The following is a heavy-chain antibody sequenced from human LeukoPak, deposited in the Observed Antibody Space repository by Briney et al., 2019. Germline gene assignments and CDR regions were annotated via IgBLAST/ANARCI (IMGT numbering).Heavy chain of an antibody. D-gene: IGHD2-15*01. V-gene: IGHV1-18*01. CDR2: ISANNGNT. Sequence: ALVKVSCKASGYTFTSYGISWVRQAPGQGREWMGWISANNGNTNYAQKLQGRVTMTTDTSTSTAYMELRSLRSDDTAVYYCARGEDIVVVVGGYYYGMDVWGQGTTVTVSS. CDR1: GYTFTSYG. CDR3: ARGEDIVVVVGGYYYGMDV. J-gene: IGHJ6*02.